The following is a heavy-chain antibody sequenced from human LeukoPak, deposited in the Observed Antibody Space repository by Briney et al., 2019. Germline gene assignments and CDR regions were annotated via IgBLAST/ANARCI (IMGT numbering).Heavy chain of an antibody. CDR2: IYHSGST. J-gene: IGHJ5*02. D-gene: IGHD2-2*01. Sequence: PSETLSLICAVSGGSISSGGYPWSWIRQPPGRGLEWIGYIYHSGSTYYNPSLKSRVTISVDRSKNQFSLKLSSVTAADTAVYYCARAAVVPATIGWFDPWGQGTLVTVSS. V-gene: IGHV4-30-2*01. CDR3: ARAAVVPATIGWFDP. CDR1: GGSISSGGYP.